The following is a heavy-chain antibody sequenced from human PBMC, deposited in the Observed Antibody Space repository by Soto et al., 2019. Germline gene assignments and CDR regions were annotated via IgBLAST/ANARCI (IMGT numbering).Heavy chain of an antibody. CDR3: ARAHYYDSSGYYDY. Sequence: GGSLRLSCAASGFTFSSYAMSWVRQAPGKGLEWVAVISYDGSNKYYADSVKGRFTISRDNSKNTLYLQMNSLRAEDTAVYYCARAHYYDSSGYYDYWGQGTLVTVSS. J-gene: IGHJ4*02. V-gene: IGHV3-30-3*01. CDR2: ISYDGSNK. CDR1: GFTFSSYA. D-gene: IGHD3-22*01.